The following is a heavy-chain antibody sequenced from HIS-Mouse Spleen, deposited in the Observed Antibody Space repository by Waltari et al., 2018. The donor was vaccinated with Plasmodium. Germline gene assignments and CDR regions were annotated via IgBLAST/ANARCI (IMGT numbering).Heavy chain of an antibody. J-gene: IGHJ4*02. V-gene: IGHV4-39*07. CDR1: GGSISSSSYY. CDR3: ARDRITGTSYFDY. CDR2: IYYSGST. D-gene: IGHD1-7*01. Sequence: QLQLQESGPGLVKPSETLSLTCTVSGGSISSSSYYWGWIRQPPGKGREWIWIIYYSGSTYYPPSLKSRVTISVDTSKNQFSLKLSSVTAADTAVYYCARDRITGTSYFDYWGQGTLVTVSS.